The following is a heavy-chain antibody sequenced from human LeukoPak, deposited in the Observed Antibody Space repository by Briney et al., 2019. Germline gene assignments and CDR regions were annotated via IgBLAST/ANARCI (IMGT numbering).Heavy chain of an antibody. J-gene: IGHJ4*02. CDR2: ISYDGSNK. D-gene: IGHD4-17*01. Sequence: GGSLRLSCAASGFTFSSYGMHWVRQAPGKGLEWVAVISYDGSNKYYADSVKGRFTISRDNSKNTLYLQMNSLRAEDTAVYYCATDPYGDYVSSSFDYWGQGTLVTVSS. CDR3: ATDPYGDYVSSSFDY. CDR1: GFTFSSYG. V-gene: IGHV3-30*03.